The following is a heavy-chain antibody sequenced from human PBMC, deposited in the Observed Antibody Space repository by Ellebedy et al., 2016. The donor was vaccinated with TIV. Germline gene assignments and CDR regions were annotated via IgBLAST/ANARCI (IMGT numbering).Heavy chain of an antibody. CDR2: INHSGST. CDR1: GFTFSDYY. CDR3: ARGPYGSGSYYNYYYYGMDV. D-gene: IGHD3-10*01. V-gene: IGHV4-34*01. Sequence: MPGGSLRLSCAASGFTFSDYYWSWIRQPPGKGLEWIGEINHSGSTNYNPSLKSRVTISVDTSKNQFSLKLSSVTAADTAVYYCARGPYGSGSYYNYYYYGMDVWGQGTTVTVSS. J-gene: IGHJ6*02.